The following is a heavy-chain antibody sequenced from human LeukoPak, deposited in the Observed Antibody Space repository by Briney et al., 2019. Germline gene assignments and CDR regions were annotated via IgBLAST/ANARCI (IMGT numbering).Heavy chain of an antibody. D-gene: IGHD1-14*01. CDR1: GGSFSSHY. V-gene: IGHV4-34*01. CDR2: INPAGGT. CDR3: VTRTD. Sequence: PSETLSLPCTVYGGSFSSHYWAWIRQPPGKGLEWVGEINPAGGTNYNPSLKSRVTMSIDTSKNHFSLKLSSVTAADTAVYYCVTRTDWGQGTLVTVSS. J-gene: IGHJ4*02.